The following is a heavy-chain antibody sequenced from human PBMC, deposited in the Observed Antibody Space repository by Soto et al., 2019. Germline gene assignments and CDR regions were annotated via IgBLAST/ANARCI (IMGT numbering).Heavy chain of an antibody. Sequence: QVQLQESGPGLVKPSQTLSLTCSVSGASTVSHYHWTWIRQPPGKGLEWMGYIVNSGTTFYNPSLTSRLSISMDTSGNHLSLALRSVTAADTAVYYCALALGPTTGLDYWGQRTLGTVSS. CDR3: ALALGPTTGLDY. CDR2: IVNSGTT. J-gene: IGHJ4*02. V-gene: IGHV4-31*02. D-gene: IGHD1-26*01. CDR1: GASTVSHYH.